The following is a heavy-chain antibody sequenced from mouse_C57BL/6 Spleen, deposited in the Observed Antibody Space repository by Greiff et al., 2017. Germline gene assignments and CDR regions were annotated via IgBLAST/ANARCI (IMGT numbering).Heavy chain of an antibody. V-gene: IGHV15-2*01. CDR3: ARPPRFGGKGWYFDV. CDR2: ILPSIGRT. CDR1: DSEVFPIAY. J-gene: IGHJ1*03. Sequence: QVQLQQSGSELRSPGSSVKLSCKDFDSEVFPIAYMSWVRQKPGHGFEWIGGILPSIGRTIYGEKFEDKATLDADTLSNTAYLELNSLTPEDSAIYYCARPPRFGGKGWYFDVWGTGTTVTVSS. D-gene: IGHD1-3*01.